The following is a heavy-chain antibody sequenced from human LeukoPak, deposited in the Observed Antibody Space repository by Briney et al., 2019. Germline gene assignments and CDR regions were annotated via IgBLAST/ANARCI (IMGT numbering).Heavy chain of an antibody. CDR3: ARELAVAGRYFDY. D-gene: IGHD6-19*01. V-gene: IGHV4-59*01. CDR1: GGSICSYY. CDR2: IYYSGST. J-gene: IGHJ4*02. Sequence: SETLSLTCTVSGGSICSYYWSWIRQTPGKGLEWIGYIYYSGSTNYNPSLKSRVTISVDTSKNQFSLKLSSVTAADTAVYYCARELAVAGRYFDYWGQGTLVTVSS.